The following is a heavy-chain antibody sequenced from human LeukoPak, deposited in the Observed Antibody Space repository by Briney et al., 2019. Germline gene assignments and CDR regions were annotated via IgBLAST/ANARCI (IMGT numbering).Heavy chain of an antibody. J-gene: IGHJ3*01. CDR1: EFSFSNYV. CDR2: IWHDGSKK. D-gene: IGHD3-16*01. Sequence: GGSLRLSCEASEFSFSNYVMHWVRQTPDKGLEWVAMIWHDGSKKFYADSVRGRFTISRDNSENTMDLEVNSLRDDDTAIYYCAKEAALGAGASDVWGQGTIITVSS. V-gene: IGHV3-33*06. CDR3: AKEAALGAGASDV.